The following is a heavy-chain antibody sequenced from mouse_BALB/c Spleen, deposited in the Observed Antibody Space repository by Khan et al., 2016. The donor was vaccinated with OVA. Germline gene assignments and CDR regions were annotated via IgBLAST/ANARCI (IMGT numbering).Heavy chain of an antibody. CDR3: ASELGRYYAMDY. Sequence: EVQLQESGPGLVKPSQSLSLTCTVTGYSITSDYAWNWIRQFPGNKLEWMGYISYSGSTTYTPSLKSRISITRDTSKDQFFMQLRYVTSEDTATSYGASELGRYYAMDYWGQGTSVTVSS. D-gene: IGHD4-1*01. CDR1: GYSITSDYA. V-gene: IGHV3-2*02. CDR2: ISYSGST. J-gene: IGHJ4*01.